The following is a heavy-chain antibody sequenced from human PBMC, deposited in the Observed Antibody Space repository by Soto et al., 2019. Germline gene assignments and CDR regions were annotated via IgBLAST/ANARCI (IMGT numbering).Heavy chain of an antibody. V-gene: IGHV4-39*01. CDR1: GDSISNSRFY. CDR2: IYHTGNA. D-gene: IGHD3-22*01. J-gene: IGHJ5*02. Sequence: PSETLSLTCSVSGDSISNSRFYWAWIRQPPGEGLEWIGSIYHTGNAYYNPSLKSRVTISVDTSKNQFSLKLTSVTAADVALYYCARDFFDSSDYTTNWFDPWGQGTLVTVSS. CDR3: ARDFFDSSDYTTNWFDP.